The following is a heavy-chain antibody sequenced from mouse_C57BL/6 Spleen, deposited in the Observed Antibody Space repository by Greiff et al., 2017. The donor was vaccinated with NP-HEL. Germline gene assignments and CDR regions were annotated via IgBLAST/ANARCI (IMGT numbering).Heavy chain of an antibody. CDR1: GYAFSSSW. CDR3: AREGNWYFDV. J-gene: IGHJ1*03. Sequence: VQGVESGPELVKPGASVKISCKASGYAFSSSWMNWVKQRPGKGLEWIGRIYPGDGDTNYNGKFKGKATLTADKSSSTAYMQLSSLTSEDSAVYFCAREGNWYFDVWGTGTTLTVSS. CDR2: IYPGDGDT. V-gene: IGHV1-82*01. D-gene: IGHD2-14*01.